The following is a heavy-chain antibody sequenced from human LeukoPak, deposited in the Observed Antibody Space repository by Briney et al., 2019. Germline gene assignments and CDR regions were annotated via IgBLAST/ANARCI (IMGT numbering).Heavy chain of an antibody. Sequence: GGSLRLSCAASGFTFSSYAMSWVRQAPGKGLEWVSAISGSGGSTYYADSVKGRFTISGDNSKNTLYLQMNSLRAEGTAVYYCAKGRGSSSWYYFDYWGQGTLVTVSS. CDR3: AKGRGSSSWYYFDY. CDR2: ISGSGGST. J-gene: IGHJ4*02. V-gene: IGHV3-23*01. CDR1: GFTFSSYA. D-gene: IGHD6-13*01.